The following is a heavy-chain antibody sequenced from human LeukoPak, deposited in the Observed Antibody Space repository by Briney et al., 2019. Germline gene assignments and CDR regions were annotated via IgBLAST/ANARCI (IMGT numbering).Heavy chain of an antibody. CDR3: ARSRITMIVVVILYDAFDI. J-gene: IGHJ3*02. D-gene: IGHD3-22*01. CDR2: IIPIFGTA. V-gene: IGHV1-69*13. CDR1: GGTFSSYA. Sequence: GASVKVSCKASGGTFSSYAISWVRQAPGLGLEWMGGIIPIFGTANYAQKFQGRVTITADESTSTAYMELSSLRSEDTAVYYCARSRITMIVVVILYDAFDIWGQGTMVTVSS.